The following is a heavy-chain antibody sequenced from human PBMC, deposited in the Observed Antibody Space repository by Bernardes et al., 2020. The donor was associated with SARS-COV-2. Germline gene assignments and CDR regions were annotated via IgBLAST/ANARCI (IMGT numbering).Heavy chain of an antibody. J-gene: IGHJ4*02. CDR1: GGSITSSY. Sequence: SETLSLTCTVAGGSITSSYWSWIRQPPGKGLEWVGYVYHIGTTSYNPSLKSRVTISRGTSNTQFSLKLTSVTAADTAVYYFARDAGLFFTGSFESWGPGTLATVSS. V-gene: IGHV4-59*01. CDR3: ARDAGLFFTGSFES. CDR2: VYHIGTT.